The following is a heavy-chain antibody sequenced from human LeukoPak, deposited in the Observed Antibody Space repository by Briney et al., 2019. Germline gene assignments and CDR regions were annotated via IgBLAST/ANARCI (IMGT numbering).Heavy chain of an antibody. Sequence: GGSLRLSCAASGFAFSSYAMSWVRQAPGKGLEWVSSISGSGGSTYYVDSVKGRFTISRDNSKNTLYVQMNSLRAEDTAVYSCAKGLQWELPFDYWGQGTLVTVSS. V-gene: IGHV3-23*01. J-gene: IGHJ4*02. CDR1: GFAFSSYA. CDR2: ISGSGGST. CDR3: AKGLQWELPFDY. D-gene: IGHD1-26*01.